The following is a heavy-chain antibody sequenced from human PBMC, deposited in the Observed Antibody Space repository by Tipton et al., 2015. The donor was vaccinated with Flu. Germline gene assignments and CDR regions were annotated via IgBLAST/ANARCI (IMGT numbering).Heavy chain of an antibody. Sequence: SLRLSCAASGFTFSSYGMHWVRQAPGKGLEWVAVIWYDGSNKYYADSVKGRFTISRDNSKNTLYLQMDSLRAKDTAVYYCARETAPNSSRWYFYYYMDVWGKGTSFTVS. CDR1: GFTFSSYG. CDR2: IWYDGSNK. D-gene: IGHD6-13*01. J-gene: IGHJ6*03. CDR3: ARETAPNSSRWYFYYYMDV. V-gene: IGHV3-33*01.